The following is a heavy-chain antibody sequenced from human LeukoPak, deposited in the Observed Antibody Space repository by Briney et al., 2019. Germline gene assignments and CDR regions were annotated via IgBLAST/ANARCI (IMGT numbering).Heavy chain of an antibody. J-gene: IGHJ4*02. D-gene: IGHD3-22*01. CDR1: GFTFSSYA. V-gene: IGHV3-23*01. CDR3: AKRETYYYDSSGYWLDY. CDR2: ISGSGGST. Sequence: PGGSLRLSCAASGFTFSSYAMSWVRQAPGKGLEWVSAISGSGGSTYYADSVKGRFTISRDNPKNTLYLQMNSLRAEGTAVYYCAKRETYYYDSSGYWLDYSGQGTLVTVSS.